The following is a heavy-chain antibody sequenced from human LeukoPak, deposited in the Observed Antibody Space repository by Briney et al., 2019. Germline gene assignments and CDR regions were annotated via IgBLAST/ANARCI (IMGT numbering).Heavy chain of an antibody. CDR3: ARDDSMWGGYYYGLNY. CDR1: GFTFSSYA. D-gene: IGHD3-22*01. V-gene: IGHV3-23*01. CDR2: ISGSGGST. Sequence: GGSLRLSCAASGFTFSSYAMSWVRQAPGKGLEWVSAISGSGGSTYYADSVKGRFTISRDNSKNTLYLQMNSLRAEDTAVYYCARDDSMWGGYYYGLNYWGQGTLVTVSS. J-gene: IGHJ4*02.